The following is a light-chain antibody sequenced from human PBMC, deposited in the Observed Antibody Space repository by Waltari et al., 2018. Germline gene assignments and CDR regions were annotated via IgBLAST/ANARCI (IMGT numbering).Light chain of an antibody. Sequence: NFMLTQPHSVPDSPRKTVIPSSPLSSGSIPSNLLQWSQQRPGSSPTPVIYGDNQRPSGVPDRFSCSIDSSSNSASLTISGLKTEDEADYYCQSFDSSTVVFGGGTKLTVL. CDR1: SGSIPSNL. CDR3: QSFDSSTVV. J-gene: IGLJ2*01. CDR2: GDN. V-gene: IGLV6-57*01.